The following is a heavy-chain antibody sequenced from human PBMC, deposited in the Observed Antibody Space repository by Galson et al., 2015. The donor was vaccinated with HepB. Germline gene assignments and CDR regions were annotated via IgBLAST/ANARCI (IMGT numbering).Heavy chain of an antibody. D-gene: IGHD2-15*01. CDR2: ISSGSTII. V-gene: IGHV3-48*02. J-gene: IGHJ6*02. Sequence: SLRLSCAASGFTFRSYSMNWVRQAPGKGLEWVSHISSGSTIIYYADSVKGRFTISRDNAKNSLYLQMNSLRDEDTAVYYCARVEGFCSGSSCSSRRDYHYGMDVWGQGTTVTVSS. CDR3: ARVEGFCSGSSCSSRRDYHYGMDV. CDR1: GFTFRSYS.